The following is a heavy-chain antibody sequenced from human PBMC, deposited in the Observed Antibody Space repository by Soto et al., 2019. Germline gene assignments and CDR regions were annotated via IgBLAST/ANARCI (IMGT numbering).Heavy chain of an antibody. CDR2: INHSGST. CDR3: ATYPRYSSGWYDY. D-gene: IGHD6-19*01. J-gene: IGHJ4*02. V-gene: IGHV4-34*01. CDR1: GGSFSGYY. Sequence: SETLSLTCAVYGGSFSGYYWSWIRQPPGKGLEWIGEINHSGSTNYNPSLKSRVTISVDTSKNQFSLKLSSVTAADTAVYYCATYPRYSSGWYDYWGQGTLVTVSS.